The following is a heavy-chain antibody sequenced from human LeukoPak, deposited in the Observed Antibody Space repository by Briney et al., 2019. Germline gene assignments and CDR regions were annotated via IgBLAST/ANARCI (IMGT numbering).Heavy chain of an antibody. D-gene: IGHD1-20*01. V-gene: IGHV4-30-2*01. CDR2: IYHSGST. CDR1: GGSISSGGYY. Sequence: SQTLSLTCTVSGGSISSGGYYWSWIRQPPGKGLEWIGYIYHSGSTNYNPSLKSRVTISVDTSKNQFSLKLSSVTAADTAVYYCAREEVAYNWNDSYFDYWGQGTLVTVSS. J-gene: IGHJ4*02. CDR3: AREEVAYNWNDSYFDY.